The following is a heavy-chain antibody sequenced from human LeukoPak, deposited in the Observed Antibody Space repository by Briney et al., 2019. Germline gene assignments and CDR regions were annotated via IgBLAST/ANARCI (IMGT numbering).Heavy chain of an antibody. V-gene: IGHV1-69*04. CDR1: GGTFSSYA. Sequence: SVKVSCKASGGTFSSYAISWVRQAPGQGLEWMGRIIPILGIANYAQKFQGRVTITADKSTSTAYMELSSLRSEDTAVYYCARDQEMATGHYFDYWGQGTLVTVSS. D-gene: IGHD5-24*01. CDR3: ARDQEMATGHYFDY. CDR2: IIPILGIA. J-gene: IGHJ4*02.